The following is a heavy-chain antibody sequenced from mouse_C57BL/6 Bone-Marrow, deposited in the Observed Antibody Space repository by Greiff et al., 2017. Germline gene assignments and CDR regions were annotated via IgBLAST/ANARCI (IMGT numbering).Heavy chain of an antibody. V-gene: IGHV5-17*01. Sequence: EVKLMESGGGLVKPGGSLKLSCAASGFTFSDYGMHWVRQAPEKGLEWVAYISSGSSTIYYADTVKGRFTISRDNAKNTLFLQMTSLRSEDTAMYYCAIWLRRRKNVGYSDNWGHGATLTVSS. D-gene: IGHD2-2*01. CDR2: ISSGSSTI. CDR1: GFTFSDYG. CDR3: AIWLRRRKNVGYSDN. J-gene: IGHJ2*01.